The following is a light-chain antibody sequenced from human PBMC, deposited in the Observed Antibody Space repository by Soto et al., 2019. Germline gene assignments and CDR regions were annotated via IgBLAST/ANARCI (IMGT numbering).Light chain of an antibody. Sequence: DIQMTQSPSSVSASVGDRVTITCRASQGISTWLAWYQQKPGKAPKLLVYGASNLQSGVPSRFIGSGYGTDFTLTITSLQPEDFATYYCQQANSYPFTFGPGTIVDI. J-gene: IGKJ3*01. CDR2: GAS. CDR1: QGISTW. CDR3: QQANSYPFT. V-gene: IGKV1-12*01.